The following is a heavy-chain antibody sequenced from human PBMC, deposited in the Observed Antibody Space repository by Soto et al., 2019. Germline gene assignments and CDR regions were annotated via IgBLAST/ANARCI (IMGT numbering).Heavy chain of an antibody. D-gene: IGHD1-20*01. CDR1: GFTFSHYW. V-gene: IGHV3-74*01. CDR3: TRGFTPAITPMHDFDY. CDR2: INEDGSHK. Sequence: EVLLVESGGGLVQPGGSLRLSCAASGFTFSHYWMHWVRQIPGKGLTWVSRINEDGSHKSYADFVKGRFTSSRDNAMNTLSLRMNSLSAEDTAIYYRTRGFTPAITPMHDFDYWGQGTLLTVSS. J-gene: IGHJ4*02.